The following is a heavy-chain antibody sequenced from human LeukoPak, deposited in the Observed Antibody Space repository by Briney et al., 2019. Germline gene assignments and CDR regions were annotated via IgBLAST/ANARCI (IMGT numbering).Heavy chain of an antibody. V-gene: IGHV3-21*01. CDR2: ISGSSTYI. J-gene: IGHJ4*02. CDR1: GFTFSICG. CDR3: ARGSEWSSGVSDY. D-gene: IGHD3-3*01. Sequence: GRSLRLSCAASGFTFSICGMNWVRQAPGKGLEWVSSISGSSTYIYYADSVKGRFTISRDNAKNSLYLQMNSLRAEDTAVYYCARGSEWSSGVSDYWGQGTLVTVSS.